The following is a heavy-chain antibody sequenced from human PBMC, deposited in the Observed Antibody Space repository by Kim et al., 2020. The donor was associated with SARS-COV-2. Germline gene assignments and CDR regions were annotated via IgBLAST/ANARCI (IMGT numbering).Heavy chain of an antibody. CDR1: GYSFTYYG. J-gene: IGHJ4*02. CDR3: ARDLPRTTTSYYLDS. D-gene: IGHD6-6*01. CDR2: ISGYTGNT. V-gene: IGHV1-18*01. Sequence: ASVKVSCKTSGYSFTYYGISWVRQAPGQGLEWMGWISGYTGNTNYTQKFQGRVTMTADTSTNIAYMELRTLSPDDTAIYYCARDLPRTTTSYYLDSWCQGTLVTVSS.